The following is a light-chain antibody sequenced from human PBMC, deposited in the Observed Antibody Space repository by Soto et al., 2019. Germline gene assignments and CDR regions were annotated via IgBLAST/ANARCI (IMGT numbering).Light chain of an antibody. V-gene: IGKV3-20*01. Sequence: ETVLTHAPGTLSLSPGERATLSCRAGQSISNNSLSWYQQKPGQAPRLLIHDASNSAPGIPDRFSGSGSGTDCTLTISRLEREDFAVYYCQCYGISPPEYIFGHGTMVE. CDR3: QCYGISPPEYI. CDR2: DAS. CDR1: QSISNNS. J-gene: IGKJ2*01.